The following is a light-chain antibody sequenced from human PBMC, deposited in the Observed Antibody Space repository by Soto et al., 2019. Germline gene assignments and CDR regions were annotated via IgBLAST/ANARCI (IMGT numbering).Light chain of an antibody. CDR1: QSITSW. CDR3: QQYNTYSWT. J-gene: IGKJ1*01. V-gene: IGKV1-5*01. CDR2: DAS. Sequence: DLQMTQSPSTLSASVGDRVIITCRASQSITSWLAWYQQKPGKAPNLLIYDASSLESGVPSRFSGSGSGTEFTLTISSLQPDDFATYYCQQYNTYSWTFGQGTKVDIK.